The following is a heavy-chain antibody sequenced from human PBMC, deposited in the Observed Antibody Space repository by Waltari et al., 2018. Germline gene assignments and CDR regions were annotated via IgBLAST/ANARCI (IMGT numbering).Heavy chain of an antibody. D-gene: IGHD6-19*01. J-gene: IGHJ4*02. CDR1: GYTLTSYG. V-gene: IGHV1-18*01. CDR3: AGFIAVACSFDY. CDR2: ISAYNGTT. Sequence: QRKLVQSGAEVKKPGASVKVSCKASGYTLTSYGTSGVRQAPGQGLEWMEGISAYNGTTHYARNLQAIVTMTTDTSPSPASVELRSLGSDDTAVYYCAGFIAVACSFDYWGQGTLVTVSS.